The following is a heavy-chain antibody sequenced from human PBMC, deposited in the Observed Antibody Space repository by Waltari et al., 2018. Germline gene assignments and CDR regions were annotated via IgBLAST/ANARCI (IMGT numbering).Heavy chain of an antibody. D-gene: IGHD1-20*01. J-gene: IGHJ5*02. CDR2: IYYSGST. Sequence: QLQLQESGPGLVKPSETLYLTCTVPGGPISSSSYYWGWIRRPPGTGREWIGSIYYSGSTYYNPSLKSRVTISVDTSKNQFSLKLSSVTAADTAVYYCARSITGTLQAWGQGTLVTVSS. V-gene: IGHV4-39*01. CDR3: ARSITGTLQA. CDR1: GGPISSSSYY.